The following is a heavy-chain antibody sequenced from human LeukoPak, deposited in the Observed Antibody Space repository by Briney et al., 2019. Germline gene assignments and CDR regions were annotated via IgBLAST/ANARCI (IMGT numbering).Heavy chain of an antibody. Sequence: SETLSLTCTVSGGSISSSDYYWGWIRQPPGKGLEWIGSIYHSGSTYYNPSLKSRVTISVDTSKNQFSLKLSSVTAADTAVYYCARYSIWFGVKDAFDIWGQGTMVTVSS. CDR2: IYHSGST. CDR3: ARYSIWFGVKDAFDI. CDR1: GGSISSSDYY. J-gene: IGHJ3*02. D-gene: IGHD3-10*01. V-gene: IGHV4-39*07.